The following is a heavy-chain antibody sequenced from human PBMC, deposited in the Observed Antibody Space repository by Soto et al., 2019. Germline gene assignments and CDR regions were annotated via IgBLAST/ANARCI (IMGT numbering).Heavy chain of an antibody. Sequence: QVQLQESGPGLVKPSESLSLTCTVSGGSISGYYWSWFRQPPGQGLEWIGYIYYSGTTYYNPSLSSRVPIPVDTSKNQFSLKLTSVTAADTAVDYCARRTGHYSGWFAPWGQGTLVTVSS. J-gene: IGHJ5*02. CDR1: GGSISGYY. CDR2: IYYSGTT. CDR3: ARRTGHYSGWFAP. V-gene: IGHV4-59*01. D-gene: IGHD3-10*01.